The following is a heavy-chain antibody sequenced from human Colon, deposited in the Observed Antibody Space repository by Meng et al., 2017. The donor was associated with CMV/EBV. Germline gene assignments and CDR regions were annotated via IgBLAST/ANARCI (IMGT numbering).Heavy chain of an antibody. Sequence: GESLKISCAASGFTFSNYGIHWGRQAPGKGVEWGAFRRFDGSKIYYEDSVKGRFTISRDNSKNMVYLQMNSLRAEDTAIDYCANDPTVDIVADYYGMDVWGQGTTVTVSS. CDR1: GFTFSNYG. CDR2: RRFDGSKI. V-gene: IGHV3-30*02. D-gene: IGHD5-12*01. CDR3: ANDPTVDIVADYYGMDV. J-gene: IGHJ6*02.